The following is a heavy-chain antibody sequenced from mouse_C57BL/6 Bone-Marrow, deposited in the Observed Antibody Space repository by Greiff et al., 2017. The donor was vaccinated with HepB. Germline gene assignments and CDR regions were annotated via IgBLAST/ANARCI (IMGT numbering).Heavy chain of an antibody. D-gene: IGHD1-1*01. CDR3: ARSIIYYYGT. J-gene: IGHJ3*01. CDR1: GYTFTSYG. V-gene: IGHV1-81*01. CDR2: IYPRSGNT. Sequence: VHLVESGAELARPGASVKLSCKASGYTFTSYGISWVKQRTGQGLEWIGEIYPRSGNTYYNEKFKGKATLTADKSSSTAYMELRSLTSEDSAVYFCARSIIYYYGTGGQGTLVTVSA.